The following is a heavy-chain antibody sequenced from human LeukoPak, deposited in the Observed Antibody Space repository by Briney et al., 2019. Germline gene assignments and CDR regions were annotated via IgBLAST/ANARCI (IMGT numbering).Heavy chain of an antibody. Sequence: ASVKVSCKASGGTFSSYAISWVRQAPGQGLEWMGWINPNSGDTNYAQKFQGRVTMTRDTSISTVYMELSSLRSDDTAVYYCAKGRLSGSYNRFDYWGLGTLVTVSS. CDR3: AKGRLSGSYNRFDY. V-gene: IGHV1-2*02. J-gene: IGHJ4*02. D-gene: IGHD1-26*01. CDR1: GGTFSSYA. CDR2: INPNSGDT.